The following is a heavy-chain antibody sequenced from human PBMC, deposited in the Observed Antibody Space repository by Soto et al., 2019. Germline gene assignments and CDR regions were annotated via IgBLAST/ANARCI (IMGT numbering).Heavy chain of an antibody. D-gene: IGHD3-10*01. CDR2: IWYDGSNK. CDR1: GFTFSSYG. V-gene: IGHV3-33*01. Sequence: QVQLVESGGGVVQPGRSLRLSCAASGFTFSSYGMHWVRQAPGKGLEWAAVIWYDGSNKYYADSVKGRFTISRDNSKNTLYLQMNSLRAEDTAVYYCAREITMVRGVIIPGGMDVWGQGTTVTVSS. CDR3: AREITMVRGVIIPGGMDV. J-gene: IGHJ6*02.